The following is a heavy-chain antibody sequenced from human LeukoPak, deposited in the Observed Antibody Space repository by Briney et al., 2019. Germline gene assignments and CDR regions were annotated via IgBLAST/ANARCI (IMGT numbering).Heavy chain of an antibody. V-gene: IGHV1-69*04. D-gene: IGHD6-13*01. CDR3: ARDLWAAAGTSYYYGMDV. CDR1: GGTFSRYA. CDR2: IIPILGIA. Sequence: ASVKVSCKASGGTFSRYAISWVRQAPGQGLEWMGWIIPILGIANYAQKFQGRVTITADKSTSTAYMELSSLRSEDTAVYYCARDLWAAAGTSYYYGMDVWGQGTTVTVSS. J-gene: IGHJ6*02.